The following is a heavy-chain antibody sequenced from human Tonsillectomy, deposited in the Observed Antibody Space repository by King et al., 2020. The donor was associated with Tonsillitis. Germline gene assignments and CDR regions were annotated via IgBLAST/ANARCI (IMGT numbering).Heavy chain of an antibody. CDR1: GFTFSSYE. D-gene: IGHD6-6*01. J-gene: IGHJ6*02. Sequence: VQLVESGGGLVQPGGSLRLSCAVSGFTFSSYEMNWVRQAPGKGLEWISYISISGSLIYYADSVRGRFTISRDNAKNSLYLQMNSLRAEDTAVYYCARGSAARNYYGMDVWGQGTTVTVSS. CDR2: ISISGSLI. V-gene: IGHV3-48*03. CDR3: ARGSAARNYYGMDV.